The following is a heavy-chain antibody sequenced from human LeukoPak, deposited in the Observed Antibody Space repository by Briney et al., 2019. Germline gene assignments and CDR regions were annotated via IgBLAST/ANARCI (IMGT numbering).Heavy chain of an antibody. J-gene: IGHJ4*02. V-gene: IGHV4-39*07. CDR1: GGSISSGSYY. CDR2: IYYSGST. Sequence: SETLSLTCTVSGGSISSGSYYWGWIRQPPGKGLEWIGSIYYSGSTYYNPSLKSRVTISVDTSKNQFSLKLSSVTAADTAVYYCARRIVTYYDFWSGYRPGGIDYWGQGTLVTVSS. CDR3: ARRIVTYYDFWSGYRPGGIDY. D-gene: IGHD3-3*01.